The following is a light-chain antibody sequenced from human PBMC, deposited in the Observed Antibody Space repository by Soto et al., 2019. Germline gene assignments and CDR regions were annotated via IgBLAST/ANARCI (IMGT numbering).Light chain of an antibody. Sequence: DTVLSQAGGTLSFSPGQRPTLSCRDIQSVSSTYLAWYQQKPGQAPRLLIYGASNRATSSTDRFTGSGSGTDFTLTISRLEPEEFAVYYCRQYGKSLGFAFGGGTKVDIK. CDR3: RQYGKSLGFA. V-gene: IGKV3-20*01. J-gene: IGKJ4*01. CDR2: GAS. CDR1: QSVSSTY.